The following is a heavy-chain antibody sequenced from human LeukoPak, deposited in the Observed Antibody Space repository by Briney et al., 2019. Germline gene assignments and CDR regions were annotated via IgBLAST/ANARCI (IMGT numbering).Heavy chain of an antibody. CDR1: GYTLTELS. Sequence: ASVKVSCKVSGYTLTELSMHWVRQAPGKGLEWMGGFDPEDGETIYAQKFQGRVTMTEDTSTDTAYMELSSLRSDDTAVYYCARFVGPVLRYFDSADAFDIWGQGTMVTVSS. J-gene: IGHJ3*02. V-gene: IGHV1-24*01. D-gene: IGHD3-9*01. CDR3: ARFVGPVLRYFDSADAFDI. CDR2: FDPEDGET.